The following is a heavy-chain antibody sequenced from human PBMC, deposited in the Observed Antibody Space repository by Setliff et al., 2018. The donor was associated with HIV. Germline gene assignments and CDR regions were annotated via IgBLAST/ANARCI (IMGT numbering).Heavy chain of an antibody. J-gene: IGHJ3*02. V-gene: IGHV1-18*01. CDR3: AKDPSVTVTTI. CDR1: GYTFTAFG. D-gene: IGHD4-17*01. Sequence: ASVKVSCKASGYTFTAFGMNWLRQAPGQGPEWMGWISTYNGNTNYAQKFQGRVTMTTDTSTSTVYMELRSLRSGDTAVYYCAKDPSVTVTTIWGQGTMVTVSS. CDR2: ISTYNGNT.